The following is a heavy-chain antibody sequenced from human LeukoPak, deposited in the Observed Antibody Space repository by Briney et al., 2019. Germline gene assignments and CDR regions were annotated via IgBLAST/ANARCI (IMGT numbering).Heavy chain of an antibody. CDR3: AKDRSNLFAS. J-gene: IGHJ5*01. Sequence: GGSLRLSCAASGFAFSDYGMSWVRQAPGKGLEWVSAISGSGGSTYNADSVKGRFTISRDNSMNTLYLQMNSLRAEDTAVYYCAKDRSNLFASWGQGTLVRVSS. CDR1: GFAFSDYG. V-gene: IGHV3-23*01. CDR2: ISGSGGST.